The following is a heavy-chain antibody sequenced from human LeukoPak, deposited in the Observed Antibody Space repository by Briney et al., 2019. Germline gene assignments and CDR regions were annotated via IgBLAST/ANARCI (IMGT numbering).Heavy chain of an antibody. CDR1: GGSFSGYY. V-gene: IGHV4-34*01. Sequence: PESLCVTCAEHGGSFSGYYWSWIRQPPGKGLERSGEINHSGSANYNPSLKSRATLSVDASTNRFSLKLSSVTAAETTVYYFARVGRGYSGYDYFSGWYYYYYMDVWGKETTVTASS. J-gene: IGHJ6*03. CDR2: INHSGSA. D-gene: IGHD5-12*01. CDR3: ARVGRGYSGYDYFSGWYYYYYMDV.